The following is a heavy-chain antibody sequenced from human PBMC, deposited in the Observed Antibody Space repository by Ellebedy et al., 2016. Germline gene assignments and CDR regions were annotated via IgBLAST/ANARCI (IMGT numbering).Heavy chain of an antibody. CDR1: GFRFYNAW. Sequence: GGSLRLSCAASGFRFYNAWMNWVRQAPGKGLEWVGRVKSKGDGGTTDYAAPVEGRFTISKDDSKNTLYLQMNSKKTDDTAVYYCTTDLVGLGIDTPEIWGQGTLITVSS. V-gene: IGHV3-15*07. D-gene: IGHD1-14*01. CDR2: VKSKGDGGTT. CDR3: TTDLVGLGIDTPEI. J-gene: IGHJ4*02.